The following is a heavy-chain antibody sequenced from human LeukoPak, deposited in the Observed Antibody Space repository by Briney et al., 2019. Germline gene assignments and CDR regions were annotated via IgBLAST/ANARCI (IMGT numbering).Heavy chain of an antibody. V-gene: IGHV1-46*01. Sequence: GASVKVSFKASGYTFTSYYMHWVRQAPGQGLEWMGIINPSGGSTSYAQKFQGRVTMTRDTSTSTVYMELSSLRSEDTAVYYCARVRFSRYSSSDVLNWFDPWGQGTLVTVSS. CDR2: INPSGGST. D-gene: IGHD6-6*01. CDR3: ARVRFSRYSSSDVLNWFDP. CDR1: GYTFTSYY. J-gene: IGHJ5*02.